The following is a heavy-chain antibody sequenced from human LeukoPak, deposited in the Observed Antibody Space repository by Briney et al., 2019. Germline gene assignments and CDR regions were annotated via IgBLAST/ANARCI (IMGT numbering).Heavy chain of an antibody. CDR3: ASLYDSSDHFDY. CDR1: GYTFTGYY. D-gene: IGHD3-22*01. J-gene: IGHJ4*02. Sequence: ASVKVSCKASGYTFTGYYMHWVRQAPGQGLEWMGWINPNSGGTNYAQKLQGRVTITRDTSISTAYMELSRLRSDDTAVYYCASLYDSSDHFDYWGQGTLVTVSS. V-gene: IGHV1-2*02. CDR2: INPNSGGT.